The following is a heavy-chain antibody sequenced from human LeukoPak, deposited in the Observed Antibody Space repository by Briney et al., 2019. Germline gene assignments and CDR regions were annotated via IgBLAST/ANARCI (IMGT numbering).Heavy chain of an antibody. Sequence: GGSLRLSCAASGFTFSNHWMSWVRQAPGKGLEWVSAISGSGVSIYYADSVKGRFTISRDNSKNTLYLQMNSLRAEDTTVYYCAKESLYYYGSGSYYTNWGQGTLVTVSS. J-gene: IGHJ4*02. CDR2: ISGSGVSI. D-gene: IGHD3-10*01. CDR3: AKESLYYYGSGSYYTN. V-gene: IGHV3-23*01. CDR1: GFTFSNHW.